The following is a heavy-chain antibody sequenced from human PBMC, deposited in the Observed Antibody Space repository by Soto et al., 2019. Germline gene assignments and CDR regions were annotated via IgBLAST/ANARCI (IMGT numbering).Heavy chain of an antibody. CDR1: GRSFSDHI. CDR3: ARDVEGATI. V-gene: IGHV4-34*01. D-gene: IGHD1-26*01. Sequence: LDTLTLTYEDYGRSFSDHIWTWIRQTPGKGLQWIGQINHSGSANYNPSLKIRVTISVDTSKNQFSLKLSSVTAADTAVYYCARDVEGATIWGQGTMVT. J-gene: IGHJ3*02. CDR2: INHSGSA.